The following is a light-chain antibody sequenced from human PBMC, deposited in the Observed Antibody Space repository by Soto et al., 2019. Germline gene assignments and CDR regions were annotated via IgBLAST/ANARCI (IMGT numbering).Light chain of an antibody. Sequence: EIVLTQSLGTVSLSPGERATLSCRASQSVTSSYLAWYQQKPGQAPRLLIYGVSSRATGIPDRFSGSGAGTDFTLTISRLEPEDFAVYYCQQYGDSPLTFGGGTKVEIK. CDR1: QSVTSSY. V-gene: IGKV3-20*01. CDR2: GVS. J-gene: IGKJ4*01. CDR3: QQYGDSPLT.